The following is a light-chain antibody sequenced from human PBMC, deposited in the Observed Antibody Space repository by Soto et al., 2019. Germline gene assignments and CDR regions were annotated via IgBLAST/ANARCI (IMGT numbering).Light chain of an antibody. CDR3: SSYPDRKHLV. CDR1: SSDIGGYNS. V-gene: IGLV2-8*01. Sequence: QSALTQSPSASGSPGQSVTISCTGTSSDIGGYNSVSWYQQHPGKAPKVMIYDVTKRPSGVPDRFSGSKSGNTASLTVSALQAEDEADYYCSSYPDRKHLVFGTGTKVTVL. J-gene: IGLJ1*01. CDR2: DVT.